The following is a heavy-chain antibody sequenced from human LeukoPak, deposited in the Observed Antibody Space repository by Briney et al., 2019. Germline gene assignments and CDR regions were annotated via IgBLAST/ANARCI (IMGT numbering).Heavy chain of an antibody. CDR3: TTDSPYYYDSSYNAFDI. J-gene: IGHJ3*02. CDR1: GFTFSNAW. D-gene: IGHD3-22*01. V-gene: IGHV3-15*01. Sequence: GGSLRLSCAASGFTFSNAWMSWVRQAPGKGLEWVGRIKSKTDGGTTDYAAPVKGRFTISRDDSKYTLYLQMNSLKTEDTAVYYCTTDSPYYYDSSYNAFDIWGQGTMVTVSS. CDR2: IKSKTDGGTT.